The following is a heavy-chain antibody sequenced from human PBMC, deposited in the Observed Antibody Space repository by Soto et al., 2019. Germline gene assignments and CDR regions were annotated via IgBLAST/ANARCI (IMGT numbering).Heavy chain of an antibody. CDR3: ARDSGSLAEYFQH. CDR2: IWYDGSNK. V-gene: IGHV3-33*01. Sequence: GGSLRLSCAASGFTFSSYGMHWVRQAPGKGLEWVAVIWYDGSNKYYADSVKGRFTISRDNSKNTLYLQMNSLRAEDTAVYYCARDSGSLAEYFQHWGQGTLVTVSS. D-gene: IGHD1-26*01. CDR1: GFTFSSYG. J-gene: IGHJ1*01.